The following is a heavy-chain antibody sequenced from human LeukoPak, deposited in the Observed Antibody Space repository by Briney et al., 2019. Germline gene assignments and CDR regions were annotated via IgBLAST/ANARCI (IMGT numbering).Heavy chain of an antibody. D-gene: IGHD2-2*01. CDR3: ARDGSVTRYCSSTSCYLGY. CDR1: GGTFSSYA. V-gene: IGHV1-2*02. CDR2: INPNSGGT. Sequence: ASVKVSCKASGGTFSSYAISWVRQAPGQGLEWMGRINPNSGGTNYAQKFQGRVTMTRDTSISTAYMELSRLRSDDTAVYYCARDGSVTRYCSSTSCYLGYWGQGTLVTVSS. J-gene: IGHJ4*02.